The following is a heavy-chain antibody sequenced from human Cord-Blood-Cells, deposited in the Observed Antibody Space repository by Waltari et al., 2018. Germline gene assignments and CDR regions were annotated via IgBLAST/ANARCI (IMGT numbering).Heavy chain of an antibody. V-gene: IGHV1-3*01. CDR1: GYTFTSYA. CDR2: INAGNGNT. D-gene: IGHD2-15*01. CDR3: ARKPPEGDRGAFDI. J-gene: IGHJ3*02. Sequence: QVQLVQSGAEVKKPGASVEVSCKASGYTFTSYATHWVRQAPGQRLEWMGWINAGNGNTKYSQKFQGRVTITRDTSASTAYMELSSLRSEDTAVYYCARKPPEGDRGAFDIWGQGTMVTVSS.